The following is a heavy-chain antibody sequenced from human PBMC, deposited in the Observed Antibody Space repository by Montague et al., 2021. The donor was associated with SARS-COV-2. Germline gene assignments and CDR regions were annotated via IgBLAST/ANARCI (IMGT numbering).Heavy chain of an antibody. V-gene: IGHV6-1*01. CDR2: TYYRSKWYN. Sequence: CAISGDSVSSNSAAWNWIRQSPSRGLEWLGRTYYRSKWYNNYAVSVEXXITINPDTSKNQFSLQLNSVTPEDTAVYYCARGSSIAAAGDAFDIWGQGTMVTVSS. CDR3: ARGSSIAAAGDAFDI. J-gene: IGHJ3*02. CDR1: GDSVSSNSAA. D-gene: IGHD6-13*01.